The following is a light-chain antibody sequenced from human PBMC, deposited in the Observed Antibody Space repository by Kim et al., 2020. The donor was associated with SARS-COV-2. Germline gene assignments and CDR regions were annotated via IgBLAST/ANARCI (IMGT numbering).Light chain of an antibody. CDR1: NSNIGSNS. CDR3: AAWDGSLNGWV. Sequence: GQRVTISCSGSNSNIGSNSVNWYRQLPGTAPKLVIYNNSQRPSGVPDRFSGSKSGTSASLAISGLQSEDEADYYCAAWDGSLNGWVFGGGTQLTVL. CDR2: NNS. V-gene: IGLV1-44*01. J-gene: IGLJ3*02.